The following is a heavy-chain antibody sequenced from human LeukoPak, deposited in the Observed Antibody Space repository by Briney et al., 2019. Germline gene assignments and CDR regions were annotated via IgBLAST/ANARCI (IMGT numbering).Heavy chain of an antibody. CDR1: GFTFRDAW. J-gene: IGHJ3*02. CDR2: IRSRSDGGTA. V-gene: IGHV3-15*01. Sequence: GASLRLSCAASGFTFRDAWMTWVRQAPGKGLEWVGRIRSRSDGGTADYATAVKDRFTISRDNSKNTLYLQMNSLRAEDTAVYYCARGLGITGTADAFDIWGQGTMVTVSS. CDR3: ARGLGITGTADAFDI. D-gene: IGHD1-20*01.